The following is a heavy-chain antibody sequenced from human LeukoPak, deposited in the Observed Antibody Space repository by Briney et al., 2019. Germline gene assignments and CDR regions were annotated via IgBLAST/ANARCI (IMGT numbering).Heavy chain of an antibody. Sequence: SGGSLRLSRAASGFTFNNYAMSWVRQAPGKGLEWVSGITGSGFSTYYADSLKGRFTISRDNSKNTLYLQMNSLRAEDTAVYYCAKRGAYPNWFDPWGQGTLVTVSS. V-gene: IGHV3-23*01. CDR3: AKRGAYPNWFDP. J-gene: IGHJ5*02. D-gene: IGHD3-16*01. CDR2: ITGSGFST. CDR1: GFTFNNYA.